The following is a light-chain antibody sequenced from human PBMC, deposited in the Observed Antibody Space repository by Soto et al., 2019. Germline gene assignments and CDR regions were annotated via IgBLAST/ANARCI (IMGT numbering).Light chain of an antibody. CDR1: QSVSSSY. Sequence: EIVLTQYPGTLSLSPGERATLSFRASQSVSSSYLAWYQQKPGQAPRLHSSDASNRATGIPARFSDSGSGTDFTLTISGLEPTDFAVYYCQQRSDWPLNFGGGTE. CDR3: QQRSDWPLN. V-gene: IGKV3D-20*02. J-gene: IGKJ4*01. CDR2: DAS.